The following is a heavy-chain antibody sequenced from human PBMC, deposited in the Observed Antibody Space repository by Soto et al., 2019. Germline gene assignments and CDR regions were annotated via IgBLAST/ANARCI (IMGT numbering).Heavy chain of an antibody. J-gene: IGHJ3*01. D-gene: IGHD6-13*01. CDR3: TRSIITTAGTDAFDL. CDR1: GYTFTSYY. V-gene: IGHV1-46*03. Sequence: QVQLVQSGAEVKKPGASVRVSCKASGYTFTSYYIHWVRQAPGHGPEWMGMISPSSGGTDYAQKFQGRATMTRDTPTSTVYMELSSLRSEDTAVYYCTRSIITTAGTDAFDLWGQGTLVTVSS. CDR2: ISPSSGGT.